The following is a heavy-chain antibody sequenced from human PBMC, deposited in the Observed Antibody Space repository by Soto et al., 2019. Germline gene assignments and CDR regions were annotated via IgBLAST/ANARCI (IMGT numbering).Heavy chain of an antibody. CDR2: ISYGGGDK. CDR3: ARDRLFDSNTYYYNYGMDV. D-gene: IGHD3-22*01. CDR1: GFTFNSYA. Sequence: GGSLRLSCAASGFTFNSYAMHWVRQAPGKGLEWVAVISYGGGDKYYADSVKGRFTISRDNSKNTLYLQMNSLRADDTAVYYCARDRLFDSNTYYYNYGMDVWGQVTTFTVSS. J-gene: IGHJ6*02. V-gene: IGHV3-30-3*01.